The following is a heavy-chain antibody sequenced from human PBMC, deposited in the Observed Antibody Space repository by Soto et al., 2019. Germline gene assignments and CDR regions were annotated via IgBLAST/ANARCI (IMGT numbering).Heavy chain of an antibody. CDR1: GGSISSGGYY. CDR2: IYYSGST. Sequence: SETLSLTCTVSGGSISSGGYYWSWIRQHPGKGLEWIGYIYYSGSTYYNPSLKSRVTISVDTSKNQFSLKLSSVTAADTAVYYCARDPGITIFGVVINDAFDIWGQGTMVIVSS. CDR3: ARDPGITIFGVVINDAFDI. J-gene: IGHJ3*02. V-gene: IGHV4-31*03. D-gene: IGHD3-3*01.